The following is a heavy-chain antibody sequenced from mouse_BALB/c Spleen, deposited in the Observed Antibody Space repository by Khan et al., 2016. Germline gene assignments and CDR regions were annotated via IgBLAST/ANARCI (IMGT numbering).Heavy chain of an antibody. CDR3: ARDYYGSSYFDY. V-gene: IGHV3-2*02. J-gene: IGHJ2*01. CDR2: ISYSGST. CDR1: GYSITSDYA. Sequence: VQLKESGPGLVKPSQSLFPTCTVTGYSITSDYAWNWIRQFPGNKLEWMGYISYSGSTSYNPSLKSRISITRDTSKNQFFLQLNSVTTEDTATYYCARDYYGSSYFDYWGQGTTLTVSP. D-gene: IGHD1-1*01.